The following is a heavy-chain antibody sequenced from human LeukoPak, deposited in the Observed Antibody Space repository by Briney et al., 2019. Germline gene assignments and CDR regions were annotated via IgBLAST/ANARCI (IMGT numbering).Heavy chain of an antibody. CDR3: ARDFYDSSGYNDAFDI. V-gene: IGHV3-21*01. D-gene: IGHD3-22*01. CDR1: GFTVSSNY. J-gene: IGHJ3*02. CDR2: ISSSSSYI. Sequence: GGSLRLSCAASGFTVSSNYMSWVRQAPGKGLEWVSSISSSSSYIYYADSVKGRFTISRDNAKNSLYLQMNSLRAEDTAVYYCARDFYDSSGYNDAFDIWGQGTMVTVSS.